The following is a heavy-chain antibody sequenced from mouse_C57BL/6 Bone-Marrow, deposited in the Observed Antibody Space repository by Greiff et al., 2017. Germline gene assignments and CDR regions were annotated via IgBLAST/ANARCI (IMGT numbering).Heavy chain of an antibody. V-gene: IGHV1-76*01. CDR3: EREGDWYFDV. Sequence: QVQLQQSGAELVRPGASVKLSCKASGYTFTDYYINWVKQRPGQGLEWIARIYPGSGNTYYNEKFKGKATLTVEKSSSTAYMQLSSLTSEDSAVDICEREGDWYFDVWGTGTTVTVSA. CDR1: GYTFTDYY. CDR2: IYPGSGNT. J-gene: IGHJ1*03.